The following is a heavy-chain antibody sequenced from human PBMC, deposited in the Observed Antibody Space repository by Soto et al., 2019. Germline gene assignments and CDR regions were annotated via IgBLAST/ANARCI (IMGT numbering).Heavy chain of an antibody. J-gene: IGHJ6*03. Sequence: GGSLRLSCAASGLTFSDSAMHWVRQASGKGLEWVGRIRSKPNTDATAYAASVKGRFTISRDDSKNTAYLQMNSLKTEDTAVYYCTRHVDCSGGSCYSGYYYYKDVWGKGTTVTVSS. D-gene: IGHD2-15*01. CDR1: GLTFSDSA. V-gene: IGHV3-73*01. CDR2: IRSKPNTDAT. CDR3: TRHVDCSGGSCYSGYYYYKDV.